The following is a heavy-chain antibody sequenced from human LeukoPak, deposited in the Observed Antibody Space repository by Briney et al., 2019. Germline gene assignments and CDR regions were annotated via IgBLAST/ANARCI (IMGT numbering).Heavy chain of an antibody. D-gene: IGHD3-10*01. V-gene: IGHV4-4*07. Sequence: SETLSLTCTVSGGSISSYYWSWIRQPAGKGLEWIGRIYTSGSTNYNPSLKSRVTISVDKSKNQFSLKLSSVTAADTAVYYCARDRYYYGSGSYYNRGAFDMWGQGTMVSVSS. CDR2: IYTSGST. J-gene: IGHJ3*02. CDR3: ARDRYYYGSGSYYNRGAFDM. CDR1: GGSISSYY.